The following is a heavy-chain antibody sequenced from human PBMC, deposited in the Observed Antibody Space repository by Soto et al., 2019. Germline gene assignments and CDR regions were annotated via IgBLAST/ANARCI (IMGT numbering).Heavy chain of an antibody. CDR2: TYYRSEWFT. CDR1: RYSVSSNSAA. D-gene: IGHD5-12*01. V-gene: IGHV6-1*01. Sequence: SQTLSLTCAISRYSVSSNSAAWNWIRQSPSRGLEWLGRTYYRSEWFTDYAVSVKSPIIINPDTSKNQFSLQLNSVTPEDTAVYYCARSIGGFFDFWGQGTLVTVSS. CDR3: ARSIGGFFDF. J-gene: IGHJ4*02.